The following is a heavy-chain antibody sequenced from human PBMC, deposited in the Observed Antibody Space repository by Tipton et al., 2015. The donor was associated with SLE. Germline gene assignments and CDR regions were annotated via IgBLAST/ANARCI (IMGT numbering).Heavy chain of an antibody. J-gene: IGHJ5*02. V-gene: IGHV4-4*09. D-gene: IGHD3-16*02. CDR1: GGSISYYY. CDR3: ARTGGYPNWFDP. Sequence: TLSLTCTVSGGSISYYYWSWIRQPPGKGLEWIGYTSTSGTTNYNPSLKSRVTISVDTSKNQFSLKLNSVTAADTAVYYCARTGGYPNWFDPWGQGTLVTVSS. CDR2: TSTSGTT.